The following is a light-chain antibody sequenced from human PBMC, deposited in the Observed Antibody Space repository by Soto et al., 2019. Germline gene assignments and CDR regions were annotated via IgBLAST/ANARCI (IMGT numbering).Light chain of an antibody. CDR3: SSYAGSHVV. J-gene: IGLJ2*01. CDR2: GVT. CDR1: SSDVGAYDY. Sequence: QSALTQPASVSGSPGQSITISCTGTSSDVGAYDYVSWYQQHPGKAPKFMIYGVTNRPSGVSHRFSGSKSGNTASLTVSGLQAEDEADYFCSSYAGSHVVFGGGTKLTVL. V-gene: IGLV2-14*01.